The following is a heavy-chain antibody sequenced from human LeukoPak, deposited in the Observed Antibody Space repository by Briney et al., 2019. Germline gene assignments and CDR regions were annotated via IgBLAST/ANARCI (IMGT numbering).Heavy chain of an antibody. CDR3: ARSPTVRGVHFDY. CDR1: GYTFTGYY. Sequence: ASVKVSCKASGYTFTGYYMHWARQAPGQGLEWMGWINPNSGGTNYAQKFQGRVTMTRDTSISTAYMELSRLRSDDTAVYYCARSPTVRGVHFDYWGQGTLVTVSS. CDR2: INPNSGGT. D-gene: IGHD3-10*01. V-gene: IGHV1-2*02. J-gene: IGHJ4*02.